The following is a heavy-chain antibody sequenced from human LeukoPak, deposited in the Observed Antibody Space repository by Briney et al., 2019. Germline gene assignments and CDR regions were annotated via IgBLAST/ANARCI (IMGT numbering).Heavy chain of an antibody. CDR3: AGGYIYGSTYYYMDV. D-gene: IGHD5-18*01. CDR1: GVSISSSNSY. Sequence: PSETLSLTCTVSGVSISSSNSYWGWIRQPPGKGLEWIGSIYYSGNTYYNPSLKSRVTISVDTSKNQFSLKLSSVTAADTAVYYCAGGYIYGSTYYYMDVWGKGTTVTISS. V-gene: IGHV4-39*07. J-gene: IGHJ6*03. CDR2: IYYSGNT.